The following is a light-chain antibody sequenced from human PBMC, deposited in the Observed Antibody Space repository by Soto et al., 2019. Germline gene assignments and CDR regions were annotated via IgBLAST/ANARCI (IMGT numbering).Light chain of an antibody. V-gene: IGLV1-44*01. CDR2: SDN. CDR3: ASWDDSLNGLA. J-gene: IGLJ2*01. CDR1: SSNIGGNT. Sequence: QSVLTQPPSESGTPGQRVAISCSGSSSNIGGNTVTWYQQLPGTAPKLLIYSDNQRPAGVPDRFSGSKSGTSASLAISGLQAEDEADYYCASWDDSLNGLAFGGGTKLTVL.